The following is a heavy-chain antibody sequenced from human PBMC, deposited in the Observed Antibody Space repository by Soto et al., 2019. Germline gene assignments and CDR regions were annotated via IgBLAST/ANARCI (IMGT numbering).Heavy chain of an antibody. Sequence: VASVKVSCKASGGTFSSYAISWVRQAPGQGLEWMGGIIPIFGTANYAQKFQGRVTITADESTSTAYMELSSLRSEDTAVYYCARDPYDSSCSHRHLRYGMDVWGQGTTVTVSS. CDR2: IIPIFGTA. CDR3: ARDPYDSSCSHRHLRYGMDV. D-gene: IGHD3-22*01. V-gene: IGHV1-69*13. CDR1: GGTFSSYA. J-gene: IGHJ6*02.